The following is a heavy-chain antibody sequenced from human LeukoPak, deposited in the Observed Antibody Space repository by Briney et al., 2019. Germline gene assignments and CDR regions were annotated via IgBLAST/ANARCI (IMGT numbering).Heavy chain of an antibody. CDR3: ARRDVVVVVSASDY. D-gene: IGHD2-15*01. V-gene: IGHV3-23*01. Sequence: GESLRLSCAASGFTFSDYVMIWVRQAPGKGLEWVSGITASGDRTFYGDSVRGRFTMSRANSKNTVYLQMNSLRVDDTAVYYCARRDVVVVVSASDYWGQGTLVTVSS. J-gene: IGHJ4*02. CDR2: ITASGDRT. CDR1: GFTFSDYV.